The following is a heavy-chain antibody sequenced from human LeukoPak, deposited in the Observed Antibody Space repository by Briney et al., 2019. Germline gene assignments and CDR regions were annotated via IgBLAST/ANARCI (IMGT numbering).Heavy chain of an antibody. CDR2: IYSGGST. J-gene: IGHJ4*02. Sequence: GGSLRLSCAASGFTVSSNYMTWVRQAPGKGLEWVSVIYSGGSTYSADSVQGRFTISRDNSKNTLFLQMNSLRAEDTAIYYCAKDIRWVGGTSGCFDYWGKGTLVTVSS. CDR3: AKDIRWVGGTSGCFDY. CDR1: GFTVSSNY. V-gene: IGHV3-53*01. D-gene: IGHD1-26*01.